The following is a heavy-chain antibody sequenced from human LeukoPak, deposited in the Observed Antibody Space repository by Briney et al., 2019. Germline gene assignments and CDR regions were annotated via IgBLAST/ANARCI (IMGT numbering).Heavy chain of an antibody. Sequence: ASVKVSCKASGFTFTNYAMHWMRQAPGQRLEWMGWINAGNGNTKYSQKFQGRVTITRDTSASTAYMELSSLRSEDTAVYYCARVDTATLDYWGQGTLVTVSS. D-gene: IGHD5-18*01. CDR3: ARVDTATLDY. CDR1: GFTFTNYA. J-gene: IGHJ4*02. CDR2: INAGNGNT. V-gene: IGHV1-3*01.